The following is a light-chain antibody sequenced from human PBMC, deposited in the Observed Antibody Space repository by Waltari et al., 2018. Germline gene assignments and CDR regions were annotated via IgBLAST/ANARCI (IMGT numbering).Light chain of an antibody. CDR3: SSQSSNNVVL. J-gene: IGLJ2*01. Sequence: QSALTQPASVSGSPGQSVTIFCTGTSNDVGGYNSVSWYQEHPGQAPRVIIYDVSDPPSGVSDRFSGSKSGNTASLTISGLQAEDEADYYCSSQSSNNVVLFGGGTKLTVL. V-gene: IGLV2-14*01. CDR1: SNDVGGYNS. CDR2: DVS.